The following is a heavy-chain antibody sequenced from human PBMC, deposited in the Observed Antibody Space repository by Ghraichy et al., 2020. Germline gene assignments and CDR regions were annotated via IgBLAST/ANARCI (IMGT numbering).Heavy chain of an antibody. CDR2: IYYTGST. V-gene: IGHV4-59*01. Sequence: SETLSLTCTVSGGSISSYSWSWIRQPPGKGLEWIGYIYYTGSTNYNPSLKSRVTISGDTSKNQFSLKLSSVTAADTAVYYCAREWRTGTTGRDYYGMDVWGYYGMDVWGQGTTVTVSS. D-gene: IGHD1-7*01. CDR3: AREWRTGTTGRDYYGMDVWGYYGMDV. CDR1: GGSISSYS. J-gene: IGHJ6*02.